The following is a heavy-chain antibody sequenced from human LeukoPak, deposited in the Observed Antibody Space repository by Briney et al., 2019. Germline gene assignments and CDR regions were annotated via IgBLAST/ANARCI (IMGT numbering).Heavy chain of an antibody. J-gene: IGHJ6*03. V-gene: IGHV4-59*01. D-gene: IGHD2-2*01. CDR2: IYYSGST. CDR1: GGSISSYY. Sequence: SETLSLTCTVSGGSISSYYWSWIRQPPGRGLEWIGYIYYSGSTNYNPSLKSRVTISVDTSKNQFSLKLSSVTAADTAVYYCARVGGVRGVVVPAYMDVWGKGTTVTVSS. CDR3: ARVGGVRGVVVPAYMDV.